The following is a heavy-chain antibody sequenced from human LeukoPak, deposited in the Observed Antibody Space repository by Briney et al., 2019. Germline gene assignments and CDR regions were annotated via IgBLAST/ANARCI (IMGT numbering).Heavy chain of an antibody. Sequence: PSETLSLTCTVSGGSISSYYWSWIRQPPGKGLEWIGYIYYSGSTNYNPSIKSRVTISVDTSKNQFSLKLSSVTAADTAVYYCASSDYYDSSGYPLPFDYWGQGTLVTVSS. CDR2: IYYSGST. D-gene: IGHD3-22*01. CDR1: GGSISSYY. J-gene: IGHJ4*02. CDR3: ASSDYYDSSGYPLPFDY. V-gene: IGHV4-59*01.